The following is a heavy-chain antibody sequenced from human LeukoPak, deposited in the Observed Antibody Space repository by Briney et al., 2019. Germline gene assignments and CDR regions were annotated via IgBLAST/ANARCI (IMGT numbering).Heavy chain of an antibody. D-gene: IGHD6-13*01. V-gene: IGHV3-30*18. Sequence: RSLRLSCAASGFTFSSYGMHWVRQAPGKGLECVAIISYDGSNKYYTDSVKGRFTISRDNSKNTLYLQMNSLRAEDTAVYYCAKSGIEAAGSLVYFDYWGQGTLVTASS. J-gene: IGHJ4*02. CDR2: ISYDGSNK. CDR3: AKSGIEAAGSLVYFDY. CDR1: GFTFSSYG.